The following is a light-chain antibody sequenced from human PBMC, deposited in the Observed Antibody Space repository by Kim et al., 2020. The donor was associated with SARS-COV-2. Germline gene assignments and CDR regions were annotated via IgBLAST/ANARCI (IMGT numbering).Light chain of an antibody. Sequence: VSPGERATLSCRASQTVSSNLAWYQQKPGQAPRLLIYAASTRATGVPARFSGSGSATEFTLTISSLQSEDFAVYYCQQYHYWPPYTFGQGTKLEI. CDR1: QTVSSN. J-gene: IGKJ2*01. V-gene: IGKV3-15*01. CDR3: QQYHYWPPYT. CDR2: AAS.